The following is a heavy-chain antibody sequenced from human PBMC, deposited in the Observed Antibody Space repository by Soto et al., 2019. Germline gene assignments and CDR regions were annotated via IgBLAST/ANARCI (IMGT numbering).Heavy chain of an antibody. CDR2: IYWNDDK. J-gene: IGHJ5*02. Sequence: GLTLVNATQPLTLTCLFSGFSLRTSGVGVGWIRQPPGKALEWLGFIYWNDDKRYSPSLKSRLTITKDTSKNQVVLTMTNMDPVDTATYYCAKSGSSGWYGWFDPWGQGTLVTVSS. D-gene: IGHD6-19*01. CDR3: AKSGSSGWYGWFDP. V-gene: IGHV2-5*01. CDR1: GFSLRTSGVG.